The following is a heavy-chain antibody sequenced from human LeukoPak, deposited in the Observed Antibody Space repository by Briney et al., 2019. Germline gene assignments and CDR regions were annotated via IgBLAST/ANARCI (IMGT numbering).Heavy chain of an antibody. CDR3: ARVSPVVY. J-gene: IGHJ4*02. CDR2: ISSSSSYI. V-gene: IGHV3-21*01. Sequence: GRSLRLSCAASGFIFDDYAMHWVRQAPGKGLEWVSSISSSSSYIYYADSVKGRFTISRDNAKNSLYLQMNSLRAEDTAVYYCARVSPVVYWGQGTLVTVSS. CDR1: GFIFDDYA.